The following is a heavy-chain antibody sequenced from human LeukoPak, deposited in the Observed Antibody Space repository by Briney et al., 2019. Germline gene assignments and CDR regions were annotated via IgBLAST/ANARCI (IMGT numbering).Heavy chain of an antibody. D-gene: IGHD6-19*01. V-gene: IGHV1-69*06. CDR2: IIPIFGTA. CDR1: GGTFSSYA. Sequence: SVKVSCKASGGTFSSYAISWVRQAPGQGLEWMGGIIPIFGTANYAQKFQGRVTINADKSTSTAYMELSSLRSEDTAVYYCARGNSSGSKYFQHWGQGTLVTVSS. CDR3: ARGNSSGSKYFQH. J-gene: IGHJ1*01.